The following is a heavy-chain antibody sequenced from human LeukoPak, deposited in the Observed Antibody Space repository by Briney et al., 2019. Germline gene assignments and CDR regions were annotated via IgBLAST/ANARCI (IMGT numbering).Heavy chain of an antibody. CDR1: GDSIITYY. CDR2: IYSTGST. J-gene: IGHJ4*02. D-gene: IGHD3-10*01. CDR3: ARDAGNYRSGGLDY. V-gene: IGHV4-4*07. Sequence: SETLSLTCSVSGDSIITYYWSWIRQPAGEGLEWIGRIYSTGSTHYNPSLKSRVTMSVDTSKNQFSLKLSSVTAADTAVYYCARDAGNYRSGGLDYWGQGTLVTVSS.